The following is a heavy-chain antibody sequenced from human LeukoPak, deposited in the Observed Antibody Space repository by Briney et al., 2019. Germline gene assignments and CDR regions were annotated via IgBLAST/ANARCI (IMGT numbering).Heavy chain of an antibody. D-gene: IGHD3-9*01. CDR3: ATSPVGLRYFDWPMGYDY. Sequence: GGSLRLSCAASGFTFSSYSMNWVRQAPGKGLEWASSISSSSSYIYYADSVKGRFTISRDNAKNSLYLQMNSLRAEDTAVYYCATSPVGLRYFDWPMGYDYWGQGTLVPVSS. CDR2: ISSSSSYI. V-gene: IGHV3-21*01. CDR1: GFTFSSYS. J-gene: IGHJ4*02.